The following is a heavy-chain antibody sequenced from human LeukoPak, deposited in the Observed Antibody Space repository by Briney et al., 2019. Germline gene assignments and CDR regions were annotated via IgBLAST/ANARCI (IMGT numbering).Heavy chain of an antibody. V-gene: IGHV4-34*01. Sequence: SETLSLTCAVYGGSFSGYYWSWIRQPPGKGLEWIGEINHSGSTKYNPSLKSRVPISVDTSKNQSSLKLSSVTAADTAVSYSARHPPYGGYPALSWGQGTLVTVSS. CDR2: INHSGST. CDR1: GGSFSGYY. D-gene: IGHD5-12*01. CDR3: ARHPPYGGYPALS. J-gene: IGHJ5*02.